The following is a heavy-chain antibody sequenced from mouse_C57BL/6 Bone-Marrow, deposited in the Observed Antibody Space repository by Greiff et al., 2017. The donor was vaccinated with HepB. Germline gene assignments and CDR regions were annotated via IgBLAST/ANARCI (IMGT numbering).Heavy chain of an antibody. CDR1: GYTFTDYE. Sequence: VQLQESGAELVRPGASVTLSCKASGYTFTDYEMHWVQQTPVHGLEWIGAIDPETGGTAYNQKFKGKAILTADKSSSTAYMELRSLTSEDSAVYYCTGYYFDYWGQGTTLTVSS. J-gene: IGHJ2*01. CDR3: TGYYFDY. V-gene: IGHV1-15*01. CDR2: IDPETGGT.